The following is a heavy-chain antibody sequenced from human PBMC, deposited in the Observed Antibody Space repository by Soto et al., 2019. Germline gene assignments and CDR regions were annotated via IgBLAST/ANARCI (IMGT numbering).Heavy chain of an antibody. Sequence: GGSRRLSCAASGFTFSSYAISWVRQAPGKGLEWVSAISGSGVSTYYADSVKGRFTISRDNSKNTLYLQMNSLRAEDTAVYYCAKSPGMYYYDSSGYYHYDYRGQRTLVTVSS. CDR3: AKSPGMYYYDSSGYYHYDY. J-gene: IGHJ4*02. V-gene: IGHV3-23*01. CDR1: GFTFSSYA. CDR2: ISGSGVST. D-gene: IGHD3-22*01.